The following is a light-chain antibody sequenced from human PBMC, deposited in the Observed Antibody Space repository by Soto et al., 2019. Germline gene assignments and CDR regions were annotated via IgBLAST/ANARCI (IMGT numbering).Light chain of an antibody. CDR3: QQYGSSPT. Sequence: EIVLTQSPATLSLSPGERATLSCWASQSVNRYLVWYQQKPVQAPRLLMYDSSKWYTGVPSRFSGSGSGTDFTLTISRLEPEDFAVYYCQQYGSSPTFGGGTKVDIK. J-gene: IGKJ4*01. V-gene: IGKV3-20*01. CDR2: DSS. CDR1: QSVNRY.